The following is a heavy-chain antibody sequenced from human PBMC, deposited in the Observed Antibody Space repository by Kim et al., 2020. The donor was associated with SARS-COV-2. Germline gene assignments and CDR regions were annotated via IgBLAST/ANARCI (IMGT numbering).Heavy chain of an antibody. CDR3: ARAPPEDQGLDI. J-gene: IGHJ3*02. D-gene: IGHD2-15*01. V-gene: IGHV6-1*01. CDR1: GDSVSNNGDA. Sequence: SQTLSLTCAISGDSVSNNGDAWNWIRLSPSRGLEWLGRTYYRSKWYNDYAESVKSRLTVNPDTAKNQFSLHLESVTPEDTAIYYCARAPPEDQGLDIWGQGTMVTVSS. CDR2: TYYRSKWYN.